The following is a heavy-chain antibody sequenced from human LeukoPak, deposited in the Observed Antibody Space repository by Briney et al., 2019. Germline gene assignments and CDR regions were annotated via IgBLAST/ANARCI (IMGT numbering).Heavy chain of an antibody. V-gene: IGHV3-30*18. CDR3: AKDYEIGDIVVVPAAPLFDY. J-gene: IGHJ4*02. Sequence: GGSLRLSCAASGFTFSSYGMHWVRQAPGKGLEWVAVISYDGSNKYYADFVKGRFTISRDNSKNTLYLQMNSLRAEDTAVYYCAKDYEIGDIVVVPAAPLFDYWGQGTLVTVSS. D-gene: IGHD2-2*01. CDR2: ISYDGSNK. CDR1: GFTFSSYG.